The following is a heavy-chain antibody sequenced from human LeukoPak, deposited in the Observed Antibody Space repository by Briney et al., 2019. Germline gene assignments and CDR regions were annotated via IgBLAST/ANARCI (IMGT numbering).Heavy chain of an antibody. CDR1: GYTFTSYG. V-gene: IGHV1-18*01. D-gene: IGHD2-2*02. Sequence: GASVKVSCKASGYTFTSYGISWVRQAPGQGPEWIGWISAYNGNTNYAQKLQGRVTMTTDTSTSTAYMELRSLRSDDAAVYYCARGGCSSSSCYISRAFDIWGQGTMVTVSS. CDR3: ARGGCSSSSCYISRAFDI. J-gene: IGHJ3*02. CDR2: ISAYNGNT.